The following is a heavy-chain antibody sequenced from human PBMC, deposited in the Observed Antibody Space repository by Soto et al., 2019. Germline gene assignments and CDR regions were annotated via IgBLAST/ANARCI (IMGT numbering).Heavy chain of an antibody. J-gene: IGHJ6*02. V-gene: IGHV1-69*06. D-gene: IGHD6-6*01. Sequence: SVQVSCKASGGTFSSYAISWVRQAPGQGLEWMGGIIPIFGTANYAQKFQGRVTITADKSTSTAYVELSSLRSEDTAVYYCARVGMISSRSWDVWGQGTTVTVSS. CDR1: GGTFSSYA. CDR3: ARVGMISSRSWDV. CDR2: IIPIFGTA.